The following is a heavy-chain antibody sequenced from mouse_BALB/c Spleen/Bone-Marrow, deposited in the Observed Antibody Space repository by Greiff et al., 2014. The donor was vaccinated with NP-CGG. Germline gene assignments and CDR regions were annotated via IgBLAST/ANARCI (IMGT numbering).Heavy chain of an antibody. Sequence: EVKLMESGAELVKPGASVKLSCTASGFNIKDTFMHWMKQRPEQGLEWSGRIDPANGITKYDPKFQGKATITTDTSSNTAYLQLSSLTSEGTAVYYCASSGNYEGGAMDYWGQGTSVTVSS. CDR2: IDPANGIT. D-gene: IGHD2-1*01. J-gene: IGHJ4*01. CDR3: ASSGNYEGGAMDY. V-gene: IGHV14-3*02. CDR1: GFNIKDTF.